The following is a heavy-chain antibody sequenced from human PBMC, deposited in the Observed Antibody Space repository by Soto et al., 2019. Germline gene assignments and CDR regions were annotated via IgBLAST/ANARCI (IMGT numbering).Heavy chain of an antibody. D-gene: IGHD5-18*01. CDR1: GGSFSGYY. CDR2: INHSGST. Sequence: ETLSLTCAVYGGSFSGYYWSWIRQPPGKGLEWIGEINHSGSTNYNPSLKSRVTISVDTSKNQFSLKLSSVTAADTAVYYCARGLDTAMVTNFDYWGQGTLVTVSS. V-gene: IGHV4-34*01. J-gene: IGHJ4*02. CDR3: ARGLDTAMVTNFDY.